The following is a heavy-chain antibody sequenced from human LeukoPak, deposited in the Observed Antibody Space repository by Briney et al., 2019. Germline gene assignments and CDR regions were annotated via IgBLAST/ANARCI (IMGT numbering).Heavy chain of an antibody. CDR2: INHSGST. V-gene: IGHV4-34*01. Sequence: SETLSLTCAVYGGSFSGYYWSWIRQPPGKGLEWIGEINHSGSTNYNPSLKSRVTISVDTSKNQFSLKLSSVTAADTAVYYCARLGTYYDFWSGYSPRYYYYYMDVWGKGTTVTVSS. CDR1: GGSFSGYY. J-gene: IGHJ6*03. CDR3: ARLGTYYDFWSGYSPRYYYYYMDV. D-gene: IGHD3-3*01.